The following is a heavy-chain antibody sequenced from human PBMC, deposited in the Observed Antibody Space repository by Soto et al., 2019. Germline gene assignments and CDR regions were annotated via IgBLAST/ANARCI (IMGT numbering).Heavy chain of an antibody. J-gene: IGHJ4*01. CDR3: AGGGNYYDSSGYVIFDS. CDR1: GYTFTSYG. D-gene: IGHD3-22*01. Sequence: ASVKVSCKASGYTFTSYGISWVRQAPGQGLEWMGWISAYNGNTNYAQKLQGRVTMTTDTSTSTAYMELRSLRSDDTAVYYCAGGGNYYDSSGYVIFDSWGQGTLVTVSS. CDR2: ISAYNGNT. V-gene: IGHV1-18*01.